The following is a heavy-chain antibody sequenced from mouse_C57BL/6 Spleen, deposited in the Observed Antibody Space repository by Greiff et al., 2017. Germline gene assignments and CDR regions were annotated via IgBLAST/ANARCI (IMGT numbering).Heavy chain of an antibody. Sequence: QVQLQQPGAELVMPGASVKLSCKASGYTFTSYWMHWVKQRPGQGLEWIGEIDPSASYTNYNQKFKGKSTLTVDKSSSTAYMQLSSLTSEDSAVYYCAREGSPYYFDYWGQGTTLTVSS. V-gene: IGHV1-69*01. J-gene: IGHJ2*01. CDR2: IDPSASYT. CDR3: AREGSPYYFDY. CDR1: GYTFTSYW.